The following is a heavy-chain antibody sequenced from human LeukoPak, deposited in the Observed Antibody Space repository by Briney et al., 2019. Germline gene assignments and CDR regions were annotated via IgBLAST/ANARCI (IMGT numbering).Heavy chain of an antibody. CDR2: ISGSGGST. Sequence: PGGSLRLSCAASGFTFSSYAMSWVRQAPGKGLEWVSAISGSGGSTYYADSVKGRFTISRDNSKNTLYLQMNSLRAEDTAVYYCAKDRGGSGNTRYYYMDVWGKGTTVTVSS. CDR3: AKDRGGSGNTRYYYMDV. CDR1: GFTFSSYA. J-gene: IGHJ6*03. V-gene: IGHV3-23*01. D-gene: IGHD3-10*01.